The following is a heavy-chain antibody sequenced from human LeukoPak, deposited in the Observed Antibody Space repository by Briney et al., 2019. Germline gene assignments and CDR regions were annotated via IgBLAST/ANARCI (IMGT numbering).Heavy chain of an antibody. CDR1: GGSISSYY. CDR2: IYYSGST. CDR3: ARNGDSYGSRSHYYMDF. V-gene: IGHV4-59*01. D-gene: IGHD5-18*01. Sequence: PSETLSLTCTVSGGSISSYYWSWIRQPPGKGLEWIGYIYYSGSTNYNPSLKSRVTISVDTSKNQFSLKLSSVTAADTAVYYCARNGDSYGSRSHYYMDFWGKGTTVTVSS. J-gene: IGHJ6*03.